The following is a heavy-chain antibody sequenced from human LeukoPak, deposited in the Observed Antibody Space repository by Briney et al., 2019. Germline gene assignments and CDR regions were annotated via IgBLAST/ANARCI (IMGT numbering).Heavy chain of an antibody. V-gene: IGHV3-33*05. CDR3: TRYNNDHFDY. Sequence: PGGSLRLSCAGSGFTFGGYGMHWVRQTPGKGLEWVAVITDDGSRAFYADSVKGRFTISRDNSKNTMSVQMDDLRAEDTAVYYCTRYNNDHFDYWGQGTLVTVSS. D-gene: IGHD1-14*01. CDR1: GFTFGGYG. CDR2: ITDDGSRA. J-gene: IGHJ4*02.